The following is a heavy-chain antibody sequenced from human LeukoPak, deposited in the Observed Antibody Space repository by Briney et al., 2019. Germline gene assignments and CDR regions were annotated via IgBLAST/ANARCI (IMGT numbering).Heavy chain of an antibody. Sequence: SETLSLTCNVSGGSISGHYWSWIRQPPGKGLEWIGYIYSSGTTNYNPSLRSRLTISVDTSRSQFSLKLISVTAADAAVYYCARVAGQWLIRVSYYYMDVWGKGTTVTVSS. D-gene: IGHD6-19*01. CDR3: ARVAGQWLIRVSYYYMDV. V-gene: IGHV4-59*11. J-gene: IGHJ6*03. CDR2: IYSSGTT. CDR1: GGSISGHY.